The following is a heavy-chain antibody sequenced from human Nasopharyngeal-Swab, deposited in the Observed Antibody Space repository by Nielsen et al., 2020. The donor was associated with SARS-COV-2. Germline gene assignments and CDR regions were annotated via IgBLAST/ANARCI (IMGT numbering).Heavy chain of an antibody. D-gene: IGHD6-13*01. J-gene: IGHJ3*02. CDR3: ARDEDNSNSWGDDAFDI. V-gene: IGHV6-1*01. Sequence: WIRQSPSRGLEWLGRTYYRSKWYNDYAVSVKSRITINPDTSKNQFSLQLNSVTPEDTAVYYCARDEDNSNSWGDDAFDIWGQGTMVTVSS. CDR2: TYYRSKWYN.